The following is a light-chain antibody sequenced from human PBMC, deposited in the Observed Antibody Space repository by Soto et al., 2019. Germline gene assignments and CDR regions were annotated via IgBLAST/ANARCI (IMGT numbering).Light chain of an antibody. CDR2: DAS. V-gene: IGKV1-33*01. J-gene: IGKJ3*01. Sequence: DIQMTQSPSSLSASVGDRVTITCQASQDITNSLNWYQQKPGKAPKVLIYDASILETGVPSRFSWSGSWTNFTFTISSPQPEDVATYYCQQYDNLPLTFGPGTTVDIE. CDR3: QQYDNLPLT. CDR1: QDITNS.